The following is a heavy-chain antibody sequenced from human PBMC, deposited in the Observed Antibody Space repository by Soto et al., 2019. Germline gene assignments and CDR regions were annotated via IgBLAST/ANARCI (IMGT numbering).Heavy chain of an antibody. V-gene: IGHV4-59*08. CDR3: ARGGGSPDY. CDR2: IYYSGST. CDR1: GGSISSYY. Sequence: QVQLQESGPGLVKPSETLSLTCTVSGGSISSYYWSWIRQHPGQGLEWIGYIYYSGSTNNNPSRKSRVTISVDTSKNQFSLKLSSVTAADTAVYYCARGGGSPDYWCQGTLVTVSS. D-gene: IGHD1-26*01. J-gene: IGHJ4*02.